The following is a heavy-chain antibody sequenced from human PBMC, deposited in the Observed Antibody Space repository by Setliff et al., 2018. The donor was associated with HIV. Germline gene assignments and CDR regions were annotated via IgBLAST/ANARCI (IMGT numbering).Heavy chain of an antibody. CDR2: IYPGDSDT. CDR1: GYSFSSYW. Sequence: GESLKISCKGSGYSFSSYWIGWVRQMPGKGLEWMGIIYPGDSDTRYSPSFHGQVSFFADKSISTAYLQWSSLRASDTAIYYCARGWKYFYQSSGYPWFDPWGQGTLVTVSS. V-gene: IGHV5-51*01. J-gene: IGHJ5*02. D-gene: IGHD3-22*01. CDR3: ARGWKYFYQSSGYPWFDP.